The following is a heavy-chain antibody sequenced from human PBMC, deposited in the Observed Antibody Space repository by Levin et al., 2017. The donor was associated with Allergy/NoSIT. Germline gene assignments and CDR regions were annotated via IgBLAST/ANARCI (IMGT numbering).Heavy chain of an antibody. V-gene: IGHV4-59*01. D-gene: IGHD3-3*01. J-gene: IGHJ5*02. CDR2: IYYSGST. CDR1: GGSISSYY. Sequence: PSETLSLTCTVSGGSISSYYWSWIRQPPGKGLEWIGYIYYSGSTNYNPSLKSRVTISVDTSKNQFSLKLSSVTAADTAVYYCARGSYDFWSGYSREVIWFDPWGQGTLVTVSS. CDR3: ARGSYDFWSGYSREVIWFDP.